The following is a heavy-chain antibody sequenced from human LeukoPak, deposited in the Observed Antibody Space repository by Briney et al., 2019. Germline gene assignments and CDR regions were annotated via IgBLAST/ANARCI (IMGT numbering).Heavy chain of an antibody. D-gene: IGHD4-17*01. CDR1: GGSFSGYY. CDR2: INHSGST. CDR3: ARAPPGGDFPYYYYGMDV. V-gene: IGHV4-34*01. Sequence: SETLSLTCAVYGGSFSGYYWSWIRQPPGKGLEWIGEINHSGSTNYNPSLKSRVTISVDTSKNQFSLKLSSVTAADTAVYYCARAPPGGDFPYYYYGMDVWGQGTTVTVSS. J-gene: IGHJ6*02.